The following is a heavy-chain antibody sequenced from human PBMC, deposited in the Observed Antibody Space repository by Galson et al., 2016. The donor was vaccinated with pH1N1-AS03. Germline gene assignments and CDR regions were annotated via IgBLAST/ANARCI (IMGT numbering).Heavy chain of an antibody. CDR3: TRGSGSGWYGSYYDY. CDR2: ISYDGTKK. Sequence: SLRLSCAASGFTLSTYSMHWVRQAPGSGLEWVALISYDGTKKSYADSVRGRFTISRDTSKNTLYLQMNSLRVEDTAVYYCTRGSGSGWYGSYYDYWGQGTLGPVSS. J-gene: IGHJ4*02. CDR1: GFTLSTYS. D-gene: IGHD6-19*01. V-gene: IGHV3-30-3*01.